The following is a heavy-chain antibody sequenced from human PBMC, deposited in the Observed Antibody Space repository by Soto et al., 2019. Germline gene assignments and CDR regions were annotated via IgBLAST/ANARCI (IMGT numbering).Heavy chain of an antibody. D-gene: IGHD4-17*01. CDR2: IIPIFGTA. CDR3: ARGTVNRQYGDYVYYYYGMDV. V-gene: IGHV1-69*01. CDR1: GGTFSSYA. J-gene: IGHJ6*02. Sequence: QVQLVQSGAEVKQPGSSVKVSCKASGGTFSSYAISWVRQAPGQGLEWMGGIIPIFGTANYAQKFQGRVTITADESTSTAYMELSSLRSEDTAVYYCARGTVNRQYGDYVYYYYGMDVWGQGTTVTVSS.